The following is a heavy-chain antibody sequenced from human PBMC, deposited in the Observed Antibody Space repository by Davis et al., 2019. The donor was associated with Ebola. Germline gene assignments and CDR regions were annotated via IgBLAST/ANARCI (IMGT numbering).Heavy chain of an antibody. D-gene: IGHD3-3*01. Sequence: AASVKVSCKASGYTFTSYDINWVRQATGHGIEWMGWMNPNSGNTGYEQKFQGRVTMTRNTSISTAYMELSSLRSEDTAVYYCARGVTYYDFWSGYGNTVHFDYWGQGTLVTVSS. CDR1: GYTFTSYD. J-gene: IGHJ4*02. CDR2: MNPNSGNT. V-gene: IGHV1-8*02. CDR3: ARGVTYYDFWSGYGNTVHFDY.